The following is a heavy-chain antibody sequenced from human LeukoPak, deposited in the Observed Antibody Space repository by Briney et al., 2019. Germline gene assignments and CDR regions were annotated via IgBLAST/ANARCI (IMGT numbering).Heavy chain of an antibody. CDR2: INPNSGGT. J-gene: IGHJ4*02. D-gene: IGHD3-16*01. CDR1: GYSFSDYY. Sequence: ASVKVSCKASGYSFSDYYIRWVRQAPGQGLEWMGRINPNSGGTDHAQNFQGRVTMTRDTSINTAYMELSRLRSDDTAVYYCARVDYGNNPTSFDYWGQGTLVTVSS. CDR3: ARVDYGNNPTSFDY. V-gene: IGHV1-2*06.